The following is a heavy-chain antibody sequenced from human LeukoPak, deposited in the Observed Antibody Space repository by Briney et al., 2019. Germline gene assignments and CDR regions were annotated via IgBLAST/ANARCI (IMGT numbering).Heavy chain of an antibody. CDR2: IYQTGTT. CDR1: GGSLSSGGYS. V-gene: IGHV4-30-2*01. J-gene: IGHJ5*02. Sequence: SETLSLTCAVSGGSLSSGGYSWSWIRQPPGKGLEWIGYIYQTGTTYYNPSLKSQVTISVDRSKNQFSLELTSVTAADTAVYYCVRGTLKNWFDPWGQGTLVTVSS. CDR3: VRGTLKNWFDP.